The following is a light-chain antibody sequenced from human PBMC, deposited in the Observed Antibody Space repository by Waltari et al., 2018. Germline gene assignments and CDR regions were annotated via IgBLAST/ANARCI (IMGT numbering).Light chain of an antibody. V-gene: IGLV1-44*01. Sequence: QSVLTQPPSASGTPGQRVTISCSGSSSNIGKNTVNWYQQLPGTAPKLVIYFNDQRPSGVPDRFFGSKSGTSASLAISGLQSEDEADFHCAVWDDSLNGLIFGGGTKLTVL. CDR2: FND. CDR3: AVWDDSLNGLI. CDR1: SSNIGKNT. J-gene: IGLJ2*01.